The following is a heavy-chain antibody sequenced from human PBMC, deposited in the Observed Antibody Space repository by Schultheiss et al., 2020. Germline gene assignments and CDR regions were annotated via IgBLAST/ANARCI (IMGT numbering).Heavy chain of an antibody. Sequence: GGSLRLSCSASGFIFNNYAMYWVLQAPGKGLEYVSAITSSGDSTNYVDAVKDRFTISRDNSKKTLYLEMSGLSAEDTAVYFCVKGGLYDFWTGYYGGDYWGRGTLVTVSS. CDR3: VKGGLYDFWTGYYGGDY. J-gene: IGHJ4*02. D-gene: IGHD3-3*01. CDR1: GFIFNNYA. CDR2: ITSSGDST. V-gene: IGHV3-64D*06.